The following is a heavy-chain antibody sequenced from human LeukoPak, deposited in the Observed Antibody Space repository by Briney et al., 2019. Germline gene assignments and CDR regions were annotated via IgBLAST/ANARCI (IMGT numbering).Heavy chain of an antibody. J-gene: IGHJ3*02. V-gene: IGHV3-53*01. CDR1: GFTFSNYW. Sequence: PGGSLRLSCAASGFTFSNYWAYWVRQAPGKGLEWVSVIYSGGSTYYADSVKGRFTISRDDSKNTLYLQMNSLRAEDTAVYYCARRGDAFDIWGQGTMVTVSS. D-gene: IGHD3-16*01. CDR2: IYSGGST. CDR3: ARRGDAFDI.